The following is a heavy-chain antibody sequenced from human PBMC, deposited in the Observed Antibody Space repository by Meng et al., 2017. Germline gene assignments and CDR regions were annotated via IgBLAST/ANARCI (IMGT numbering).Heavy chain of an antibody. J-gene: IGHJ4*02. V-gene: IGHV1-2*06. CDR3: ARDYGSGRIILHFDY. CDR1: GYTFTGYY. CDR2: INPNSGGT. Sequence: QVPLEQSGAEVKKPGASVKVSCKASGYTFTGYYMHWVRQAPGQGLEWMGRINPNSGGTNYAQKFQGRVTMTRDTSISTAYMELSRLRSDDTAVYYCARDYGSGRIILHFDYWGQGTLVTVSS. D-gene: IGHD3-10*01.